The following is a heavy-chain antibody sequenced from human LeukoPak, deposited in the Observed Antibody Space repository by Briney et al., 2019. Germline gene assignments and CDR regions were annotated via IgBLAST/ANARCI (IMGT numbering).Heavy chain of an antibody. CDR2: INHSGST. J-gene: IGHJ4*02. CDR3: ARGPDGYCPNASCQHYFDH. D-gene: IGHD2-8*01. Sequence: SETLSLTCAVYSESFSGYSYIWIRQSPGKGLDWIGKINHSGSTNYNPSLKSRVTISIDTTKNQFSLKVNSVTAADTAVYYCARGPDGYCPNASCQHYFDHWGQGTLVTVSS. V-gene: IGHV4-34*01. CDR1: SESFSGYS.